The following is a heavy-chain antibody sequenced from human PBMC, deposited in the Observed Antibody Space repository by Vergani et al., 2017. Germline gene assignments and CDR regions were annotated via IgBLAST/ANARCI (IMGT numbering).Heavy chain of an antibody. J-gene: IGHJ4*02. D-gene: IGHD6-6*01. CDR2: ISSSSSYI. CDR3: AGPDLGSSSPRLNY. V-gene: IGHV3-21*01. Sequence: EVQLVESGGGLVKPGGSLRLSCAASGFTFSSYSMNWVRQAPGKGLEWVSSISSSSSYIYSADSVKGRFSISRDNAKNSLYLQLNSLRAEGTAVYYCAGPDLGSSSPRLNYWGQGTLVTVSS. CDR1: GFTFSSYS.